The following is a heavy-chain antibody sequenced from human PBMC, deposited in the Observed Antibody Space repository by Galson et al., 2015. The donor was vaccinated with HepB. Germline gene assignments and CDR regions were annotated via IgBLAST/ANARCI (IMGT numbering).Heavy chain of an antibody. CDR2: FDPEDGET. CDR3: ATVPLSIDGSGDRGNWFDP. D-gene: IGHD3-10*01. Sequence: SVKVSCKVSGYTLTELSMHWVRQAPGKGLEWMGGFDPEDGETIYAQKFQGRVTMTEDTSTDTAYMELSSLRSEDTAVYYCATVPLSIDGSGDRGNWFDPWGQGTLVTVSS. J-gene: IGHJ5*02. V-gene: IGHV1-24*01. CDR1: GYTLTELS.